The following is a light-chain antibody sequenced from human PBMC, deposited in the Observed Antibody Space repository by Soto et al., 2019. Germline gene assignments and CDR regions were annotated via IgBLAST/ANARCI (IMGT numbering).Light chain of an antibody. Sequence: QSALTQPASVSGSPGQSITISCAGTSSDFGGYNYVSWYQQHPGKVPRLIISDVNKRPSGVSDRFSGSKSGNTASLTISGLQAEDEADYYCASFTRSVTLVFGGGTKLTVL. CDR3: ASFTRSVTLV. CDR2: DVN. CDR1: SSDFGGYNY. J-gene: IGLJ2*01. V-gene: IGLV2-14*03.